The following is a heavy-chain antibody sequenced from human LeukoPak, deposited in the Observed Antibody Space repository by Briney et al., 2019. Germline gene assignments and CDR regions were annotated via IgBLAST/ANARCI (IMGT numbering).Heavy chain of an antibody. D-gene: IGHD3-9*01. CDR1: GGSISSSNW. J-gene: IGHJ2*01. V-gene: IGHV4-4*02. CDR3: ARLFDWGSDHWYFDL. CDR2: ITRTGRI. Sequence: SETLSLTCAVSGGSISSSNWWSWVRQPPEKGLDWIGEITRTGRINYNPALKGRVTMSLDTSKNQFSLELSSMTAADTAVYYCARLFDWGSDHWYFDLWGRGTLVTVSS.